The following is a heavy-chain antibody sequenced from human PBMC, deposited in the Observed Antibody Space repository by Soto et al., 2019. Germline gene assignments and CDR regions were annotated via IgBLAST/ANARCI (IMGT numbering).Heavy chain of an antibody. CDR3: ASGVSYYDSSGYST. Sequence: PGGSLRLSCAASGFTFSSYSMNWVRQAPGKGLEWVSYISSSRSTIYYADSVKGRFTISRDNAKNPLYLQMNSLRDEDTAVYYCASGVSYYDSSGYSTWGQGTMVTVSS. CDR2: ISSSRSTI. D-gene: IGHD3-22*01. V-gene: IGHV3-48*02. CDR1: GFTFSSYS. J-gene: IGHJ3*01.